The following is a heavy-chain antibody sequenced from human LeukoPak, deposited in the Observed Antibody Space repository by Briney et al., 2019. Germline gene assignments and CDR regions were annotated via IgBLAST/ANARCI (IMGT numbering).Heavy chain of an antibody. CDR3: ARGRVYYGHHDAFDI. V-gene: IGHV1-8*01. D-gene: IGHD3-10*01. CDR2: MNPDSGNT. CDR1: GYTFTSYD. J-gene: IGHJ3*02. Sequence: ASVKVSCKASGYTFTSYDINWVRQATGQGLEWMGWMNPDSGNTGYAQKFQGRVTMTRDTSINTAYMELSSLRSEDTAVYYCARGRVYYGHHDAFDIWGQGTMVTVSS.